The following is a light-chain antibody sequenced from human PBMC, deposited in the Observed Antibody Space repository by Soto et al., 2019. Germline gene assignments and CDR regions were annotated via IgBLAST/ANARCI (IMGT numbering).Light chain of an antibody. V-gene: IGKV1-12*01. CDR2: SAS. Sequence: DIQVTQSPSSVSASVGDRVTITCRTSQDVSSWVAWYQQKPGKAPELLIYSASTLQTGVPSRFSGSGSGTDFTLTISSLQPEDFATYYCQPANSFPLTFGGGTKVEIK. CDR1: QDVSSW. CDR3: QPANSFPLT. J-gene: IGKJ4*01.